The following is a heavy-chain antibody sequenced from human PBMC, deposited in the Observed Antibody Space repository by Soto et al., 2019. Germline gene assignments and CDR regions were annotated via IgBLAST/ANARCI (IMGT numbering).Heavy chain of an antibody. Sequence: EVQLLESGGGLAQPGGSLRLSCAASGFTFSNYAMSWVRQAPGKGPEWVSTISSGATSTYYADSVKGRFTISRDFSKNTLYLQMSSLRAEDTARYYCAKDQIWEVPHFFDHWGQGILVTVSS. V-gene: IGHV3-23*01. D-gene: IGHD1-26*01. CDR2: ISSGATST. J-gene: IGHJ4*02. CDR1: GFTFSNYA. CDR3: AKDQIWEVPHFFDH.